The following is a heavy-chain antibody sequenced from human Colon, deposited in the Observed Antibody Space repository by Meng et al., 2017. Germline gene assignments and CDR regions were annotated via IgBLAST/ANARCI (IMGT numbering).Heavy chain of an antibody. CDR3: ARDGAYYYDSSGSNWFDP. CDR1: GFTFSSYG. J-gene: IGHJ5*02. D-gene: IGHD3-22*01. V-gene: IGHV3-33*01. Sequence: GESLKISCAASGFTFSSYGMHWVRQAPGKGLEWVAVIWYDGSNKYYADSAKGRFTISRDNSKNTLYLQMNSLRAEDTAVYYCARDGAYYYDSSGSNWFDPWGQGTLVTVSS. CDR2: IWYDGSNK.